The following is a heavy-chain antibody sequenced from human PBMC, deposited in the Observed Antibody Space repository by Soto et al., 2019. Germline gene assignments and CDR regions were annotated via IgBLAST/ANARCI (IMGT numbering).Heavy chain of an antibody. V-gene: IGHV3-23*01. J-gene: IGHJ3*02. CDR1: GFTFSSYA. CDR2: ISGSGGST. D-gene: IGHD3-9*01. CDR3: AKDQGGLLRYFDWYTHDAFDI. Sequence: GGSLRLSCAASGFTFSSYAMSWVRQAPGKGLEWVSAISGSGGSTYYADSVKGRFTISRDNSKNTLYLQMNSLRAEDTAVYYCAKDQGGLLRYFDWYTHDAFDIWGQGTMVTVSS.